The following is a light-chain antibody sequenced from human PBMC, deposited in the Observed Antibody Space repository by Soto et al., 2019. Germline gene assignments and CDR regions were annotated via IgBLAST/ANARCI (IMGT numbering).Light chain of an antibody. CDR2: DVN. CDR3: CSYAGSLWV. Sequence: QSVLTQPRSVSGSPGQSVTISCTGTSSDVGDYNYVSWYQQHPGKAPKLMIFDVNKRPSGVPDRFSGSKSGNTASLTISGLQAEDEADYYCCSYAGSLWVFGGGTQLTVL. CDR1: SSDVGDYNY. V-gene: IGLV2-11*01. J-gene: IGLJ3*02.